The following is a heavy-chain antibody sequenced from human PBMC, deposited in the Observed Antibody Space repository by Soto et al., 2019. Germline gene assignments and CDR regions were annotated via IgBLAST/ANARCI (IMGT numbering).Heavy chain of an antibody. V-gene: IGHV4-61*08. CDR3: GRAGV. Sequence: SETLSLTCTVSGVSVSNGDYYWSWIRQPPGKGLEWIGYIYYNGITNYNSSLKSRVAISIDTSKNQFSLKLRSVTAADTAVYYCGRAGVWGQGTLVTVSS. CDR2: IYYNGIT. CDR1: GVSVSNGDYY. J-gene: IGHJ4*02. D-gene: IGHD3-10*01.